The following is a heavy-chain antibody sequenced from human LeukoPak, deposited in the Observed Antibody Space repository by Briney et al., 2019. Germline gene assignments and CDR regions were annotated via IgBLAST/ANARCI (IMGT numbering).Heavy chain of an antibody. CDR3: ASLGSGSYFGY. V-gene: IGHV1-69*01. J-gene: IGHJ4*02. Sequence: ASVKVSCKASGGTFSSYAISWVRQAPGQGLEWMGGIIPIFGTANYAQEFQGRVTITADESTSTAYMELSSLRSEDTAVYYCASLGSGSYFGYWGQGTLVTVSS. CDR1: GGTFSSYA. D-gene: IGHD3-10*01. CDR2: IIPIFGTA.